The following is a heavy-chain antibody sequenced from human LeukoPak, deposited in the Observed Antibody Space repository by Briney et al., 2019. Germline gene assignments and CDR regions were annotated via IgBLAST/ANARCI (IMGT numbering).Heavy chain of an antibody. V-gene: IGHV3-7*01. CDR2: IKQDGSEK. D-gene: IGHD6-6*01. Sequence: PGGSLRLSCGASGFTFSGYWMSWVRQAPGKGLEWVANIKQDGSEKYYVDSVKGRFTISRDNAKNSLYLQMNSLRAEDTAVYYCARDGKGQLGIYYYYMDVWGKGTTVTVSS. CDR3: ARDGKGQLGIYYYYMDV. J-gene: IGHJ6*03. CDR1: GFTFSGYW.